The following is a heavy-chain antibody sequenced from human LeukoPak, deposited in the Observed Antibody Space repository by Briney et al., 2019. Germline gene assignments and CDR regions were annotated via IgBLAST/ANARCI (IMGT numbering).Heavy chain of an antibody. CDR3: GRVMEYCSGGSCYPYYYGMDV. CDR2: INPTGGST. J-gene: IGHJ6*02. V-gene: IGHV1-46*01. D-gene: IGHD2-15*01. CDR1: GYTFTSNY. Sequence: ASVKLSCKASGYTFTSNYMHWVRQAPGQGLEWMAMINPTGGSTTYAREFQGRVTMTKDTSTSTVYMELSSLRSEDTAVYYCGRVMEYCSGGSCYPYYYGMDVWGQGTTVTVSS.